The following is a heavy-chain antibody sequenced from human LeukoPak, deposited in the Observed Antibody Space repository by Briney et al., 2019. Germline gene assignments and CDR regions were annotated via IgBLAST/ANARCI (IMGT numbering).Heavy chain of an antibody. CDR1: GGSISTSY. CDR2: IYFSGST. J-gene: IGHJ2*01. CDR3: ARDETLASSGPNYWYFDL. Sequence: SETLSLTCTVSGGSISTSYWSWIRQPPGKALEWLGYIYFSGSTNYNPSLRSRVTISVDTSKNQFSLKLSSVTAADTAMYYCARDETLASSGPNYWYFDLWGRGTLVTVSS. V-gene: IGHV4-59*01. D-gene: IGHD3-10*01.